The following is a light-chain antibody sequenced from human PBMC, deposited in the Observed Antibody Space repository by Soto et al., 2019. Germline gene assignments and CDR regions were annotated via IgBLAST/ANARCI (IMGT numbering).Light chain of an antibody. V-gene: IGKV3-15*01. CDR3: QQYNTWPLT. CDR2: GAS. CDR1: QSVTSN. J-gene: IGKJ4*01. Sequence: EIVMTKSPATLSVSPGERATLSCRASQSVTSNLAWYQQKPGQAPRLLIYGASNRATGFPARFSGSGSGTEFTLTISSLQSEDFAVYYCQQYNTWPLTFGGGTKVEI.